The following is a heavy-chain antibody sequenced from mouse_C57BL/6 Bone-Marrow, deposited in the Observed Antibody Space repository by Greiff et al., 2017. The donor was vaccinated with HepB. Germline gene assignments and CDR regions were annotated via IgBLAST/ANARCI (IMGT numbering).Heavy chain of an antibody. D-gene: IGHD1-1*01. CDR1: GYSFTGYY. J-gene: IGHJ2*01. V-gene: IGHV1-31*01. Sequence: VQLQQSGPELVKPGASVKISCKASGYSFTGYYMHWVKQSHGNILDWIGYIYPYNGVSSYNQKFKGKATLTVDKSSSTAYMELRSLTSEDSAVYYCARWGYYYGSSLLFDYWGQGTTLTVSS. CDR2: IYPYNGVS. CDR3: ARWGYYYGSSLLFDY.